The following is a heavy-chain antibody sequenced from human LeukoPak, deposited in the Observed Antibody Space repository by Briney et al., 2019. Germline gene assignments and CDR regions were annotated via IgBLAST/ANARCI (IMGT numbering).Heavy chain of an antibody. V-gene: IGHV3-73*01. CDR1: GFTFSGSG. CDR3: TVSGGTYQY. D-gene: IGHD2-15*01. CDR2: IRTKGNKDAT. Sequence: GGSLRLSCEASGFTFSGSGLHWVRQASGKGLEWVGRIRTKGNKDATSYAASVNGRFTISTDDSQNTAFLHMNSLKTGGTAVYYCTVSGGTYQYWGQGTQVTVSS. J-gene: IGHJ4*02.